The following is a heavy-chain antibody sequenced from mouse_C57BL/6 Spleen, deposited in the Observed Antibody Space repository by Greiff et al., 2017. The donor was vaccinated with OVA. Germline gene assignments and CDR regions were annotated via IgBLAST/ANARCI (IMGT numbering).Heavy chain of an antibody. CDR2: IHPNSGST. V-gene: IGHV1-64*01. D-gene: IGHD2-5*01. CDR3: AYSNFTFFYFDY. CDR1: GYTFTSYW. J-gene: IGHJ2*01. Sequence: QVQLQQSGAELVKPGASVKLSCKASGYTFTSYWMHWVKQRPGQGLEWIGMIHPNSGSTNYNEKFKSKATLTVDKSSSTAYMQLSSLTSEDSAVYYCAYSNFTFFYFDYWGQGTTLTVSS.